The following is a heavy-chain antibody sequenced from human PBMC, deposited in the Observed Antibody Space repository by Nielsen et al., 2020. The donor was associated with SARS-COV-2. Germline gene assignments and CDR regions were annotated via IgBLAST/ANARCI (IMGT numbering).Heavy chain of an antibody. Sequence: GESLKISCAASGFTLSSYAMHWVRQAPGRGLEWVAVISYDGSNKYYADSVKGRFTISRDNAKNSLYLQMNSLRAEDTAVYYCAREGRKLPLDYWGQGTLVTVPS. J-gene: IGHJ4*02. D-gene: IGHD5-24*01. CDR3: AREGRKLPLDY. V-gene: IGHV3-30*04. CDR2: ISYDGSNK. CDR1: GFTLSSYA.